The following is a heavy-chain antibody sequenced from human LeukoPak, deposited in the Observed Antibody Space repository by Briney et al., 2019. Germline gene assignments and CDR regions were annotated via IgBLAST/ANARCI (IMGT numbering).Heavy chain of an antibody. D-gene: IGHD3-22*01. V-gene: IGHV3-11*01. Sequence: KPGGSLRLSCAASGFTFSDYYMSWIRQAPGKGLEWVSYISSSGSTIYYADSVKGRFTISRDNAKNSLYLQMNSLRAEDTAVYYCARVRITMIVVVSIWFDPWGQGTLVTVSS. CDR3: ARVRITMIVVVSIWFDP. CDR1: GFTFSDYY. CDR2: ISSSGSTI. J-gene: IGHJ5*02.